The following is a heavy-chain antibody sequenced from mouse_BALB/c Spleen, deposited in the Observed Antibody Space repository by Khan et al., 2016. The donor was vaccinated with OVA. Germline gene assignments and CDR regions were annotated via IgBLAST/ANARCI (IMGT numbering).Heavy chain of an antibody. CDR2: INPSTGYT. D-gene: IGHD2-1*01. J-gene: IGHJ4*01. Sequence: QVRLQQSGAELAKPGASVKMSCKASGYTFTSYWMHWVKQRPGQGLEWIGYINPSTGYTEYNQKFKDKATLTADKSSSTAYMQLSSLTSEDSAVYYCARYGNYEGAMDYWGQGTSVTVSS. CDR3: ARYGNYEGAMDY. CDR1: GYTFTSYW. V-gene: IGHV1-7*01.